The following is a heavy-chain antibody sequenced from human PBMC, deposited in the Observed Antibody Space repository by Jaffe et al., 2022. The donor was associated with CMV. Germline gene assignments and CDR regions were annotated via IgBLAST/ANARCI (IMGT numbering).Heavy chain of an antibody. V-gene: IGHV3-48*03. CDR2: ISSSGSTI. J-gene: IGHJ6*03. Sequence: EVQLVESGGGLVQPGGSLRLSCAASGFTFSSYEMNWVRQAPGKGLEWVSYISSSGSTIYYADSVKGRFTISRDNAKNSLYLQMNSLRAEDTAVYYCARIRSYYYYYMDVWGKGTTVTVSS. CDR3: ARIRSYYYYYMDV. CDR1: GFTFSSYE.